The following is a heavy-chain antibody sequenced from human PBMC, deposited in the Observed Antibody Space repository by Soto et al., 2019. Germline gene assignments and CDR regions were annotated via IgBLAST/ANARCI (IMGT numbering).Heavy chain of an antibody. CDR1: GYTFTSYL. V-gene: IGHV1-46*01. CDR3: ARVGQSDAFDI. J-gene: IGHJ3*02. CDR2: INPIGGST. D-gene: IGHD3-10*01. Sequence: QVQLVQSGAEVKKPGASVKISCKASGYTFTSYLMDWVRQAPGQGLECMGRINPIGGSTAYAQKFQGRVNMTRDTSTNTLYMELSSLTSEDTAVYYCARVGQSDAFDIWGQGTMVTVSS.